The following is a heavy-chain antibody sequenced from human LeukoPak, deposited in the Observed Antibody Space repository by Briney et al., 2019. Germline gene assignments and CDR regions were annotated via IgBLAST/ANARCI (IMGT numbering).Heavy chain of an antibody. D-gene: IGHD3-22*01. V-gene: IGHV3-74*01. CDR1: GFTFSRYW. CDR3: ARETYYYDSSGLD. Sequence: GGSLRLSCAASGFTFSRYWMHWVREAPGKGLVWVSRINSDGSSTTYADSVKGRFTISRDNAKNTLYLQMNSLRAEDTAVYYCARETYYYDSSGLDWGLGTLVTVSS. CDR2: INSDGSST. J-gene: IGHJ4*02.